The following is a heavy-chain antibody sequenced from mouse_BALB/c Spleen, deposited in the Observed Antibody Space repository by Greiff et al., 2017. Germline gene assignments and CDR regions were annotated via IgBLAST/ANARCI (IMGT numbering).Heavy chain of an antibody. V-gene: IGHV14-3*02. J-gene: IGHJ2*01. CDR1: GFNIKDTY. Sequence: EVQLQQSGAELVKPGASVKLSCTASGFNIKDTYMHWVKQRPEQGLEWIGRIDPANGNTKYDPKFQGKATITADTSSNTAYLQLSSLTSEDTAVYYCASSYGSRDYFDYWGQGTTLTVSS. CDR2: IDPANGNT. CDR3: ASSYGSRDYFDY. D-gene: IGHD1-1*01.